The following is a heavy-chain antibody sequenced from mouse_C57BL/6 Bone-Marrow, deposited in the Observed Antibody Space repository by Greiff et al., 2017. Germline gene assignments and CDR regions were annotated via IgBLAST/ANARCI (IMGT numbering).Heavy chain of an antibody. CDR3: ARSGSKGRFAY. J-gene: IGHJ3*01. CDR2: IYPRSGNH. Sequence: VQLQQSGAELARPGASVKLSCTASGYTFTSYGISWVKQRTGQGLEWIGEIYPRSGNHYSNEKFKGKGTLTVVKSSCTAYLELRSLTSEDSAVYFCARSGSKGRFAYWGQGTLVTVSA. V-gene: IGHV1-81*01. CDR1: GYTFTSYG. D-gene: IGHD1-3*01.